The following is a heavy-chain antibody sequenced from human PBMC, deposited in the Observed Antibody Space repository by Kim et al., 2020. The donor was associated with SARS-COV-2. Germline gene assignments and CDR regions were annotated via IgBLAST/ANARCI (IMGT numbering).Heavy chain of an antibody. CDR1: GFTFSSYS. CDR3: ARGGSGWSDAFDI. Sequence: GGSLRLSCAASGFTFSSYSMNWVRQAPGKGLEWVSSISSSSSYIYYADSVKGRFTISRDNAKNSLYLQMNSLRAEDTAVYYCARGGSGWSDAFDIWGQGTMVTVSS. V-gene: IGHV3-21*01. D-gene: IGHD6-19*01. CDR2: ISSSSSYI. J-gene: IGHJ3*02.